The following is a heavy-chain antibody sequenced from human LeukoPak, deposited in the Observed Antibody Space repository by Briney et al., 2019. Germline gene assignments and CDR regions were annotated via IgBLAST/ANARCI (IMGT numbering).Heavy chain of an antibody. CDR1: GFTFSDYA. J-gene: IGHJ6*04. CDR2: ISSSGSTI. CDR3: AELGITMIGGV. D-gene: IGHD3-10*02. V-gene: IGHV3-48*03. Sequence: GGSLRLSCAASGFTFSDYAMTWVRQAPGKGLEWVSYISSSGSTIYYADSVKGRFTISRDNAKNSLYLQMNSLRAEDTAVYYCAELGITMIGGVWGKGTTVTISS.